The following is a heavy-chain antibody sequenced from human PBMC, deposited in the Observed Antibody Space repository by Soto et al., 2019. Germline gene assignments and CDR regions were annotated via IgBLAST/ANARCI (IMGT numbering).Heavy chain of an antibody. CDR1: GYTFTNYD. Sequence: SVKVSCKASGYTFTNYDITWVRQATGQGLEWMGWINPNSGNTAYAQNFQGRVTISVDTSKNQFSLKLSSVTAADTAVYYCATLSGYNLEDYWGQGTLVTVSS. CDR2: INPNSGNT. J-gene: IGHJ4*02. V-gene: IGHV1-8*01. D-gene: IGHD5-12*01. CDR3: ATLSGYNLEDY.